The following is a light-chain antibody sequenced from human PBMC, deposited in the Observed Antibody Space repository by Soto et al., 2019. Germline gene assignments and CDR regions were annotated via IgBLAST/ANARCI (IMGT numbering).Light chain of an antibody. Sequence: DIQLTQSPSSLSASVTDRVTITCRASQAINNNLNWYQQKLGKAPELPIYRASTLQSGVPSRFSGSGSGTDFPLTISSLEHEDFGTYYFQQSYSTPYTFGQGTKGEIK. J-gene: IGKJ2*01. CDR2: RAS. CDR1: QAINNN. CDR3: QQSYSTPYT. V-gene: IGKV1-39*01.